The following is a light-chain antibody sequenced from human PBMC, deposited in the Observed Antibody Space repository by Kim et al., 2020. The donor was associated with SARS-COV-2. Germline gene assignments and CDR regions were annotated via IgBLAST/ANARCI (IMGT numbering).Light chain of an antibody. V-gene: IGLV3-1*01. Sequence: SYELTQPPSVFVSPGQTASITCSGDKLGDKYVCWYQQKPGQSPVLVIYQDAKRPSGIPERFSGSNSGNTATLSISGTQAMDEADYYCQAWDSSTAVFGGGTKLTVL. J-gene: IGLJ2*01. CDR3: QAWDSSTAV. CDR1: KLGDKY. CDR2: QDA.